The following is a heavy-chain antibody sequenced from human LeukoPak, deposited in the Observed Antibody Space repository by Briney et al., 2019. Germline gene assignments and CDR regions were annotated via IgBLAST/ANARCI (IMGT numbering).Heavy chain of an antibody. CDR1: GFTFSSYG. Sequence: GGSLRLSCAASGFTFSSYGMHWVRQAPGKGLEWVAVISYDGSNKYYADSVKDRFTISRDNSENTLYLQMNSLRAEDTAVYYCAKDRIQLWLQLDYWGQGTLVTVSS. CDR3: AKDRIQLWLQLDY. CDR2: ISYDGSNK. J-gene: IGHJ4*02. D-gene: IGHD5-18*01. V-gene: IGHV3-30*18.